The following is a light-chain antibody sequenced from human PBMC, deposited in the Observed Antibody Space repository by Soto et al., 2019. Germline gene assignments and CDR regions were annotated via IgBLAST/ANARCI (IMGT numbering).Light chain of an antibody. V-gene: IGKV4-1*01. CDR3: QQYYSGPPVT. J-gene: IGKJ1*01. CDR2: WAS. CDR1: QSILYSPNNKNY. Sequence: DIVMTQSPDSLAVSLGERATINCKSSQSILYSPNNKNYLAWYQQKAGQPPKLLIYWASTRESGVPDRFSGSGSGTDFTLTISSLQAEDVAVYYCQQYYSGPPVTFGQGTKVEIK.